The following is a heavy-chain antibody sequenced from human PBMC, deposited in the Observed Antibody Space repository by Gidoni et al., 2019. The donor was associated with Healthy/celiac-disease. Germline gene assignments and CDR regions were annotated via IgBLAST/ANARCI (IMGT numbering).Heavy chain of an antibody. CDR2: INQSGST. J-gene: IGHJ4*02. Sequence: QLQQWGAGLLKHSETLSLTCAVYSGSFSGYYWRWIRQPPGKGLEWIGEINQSGSTNYNPSLKSSVTISVDTSKNQFSLKLSSVTAADTAVYYCARRLRYFDWSRYYFDYWGQGTLVTVSS. CDR3: ARRLRYFDWSRYYFDY. D-gene: IGHD3-9*01. V-gene: IGHV4-34*01. CDR1: SGSFSGYY.